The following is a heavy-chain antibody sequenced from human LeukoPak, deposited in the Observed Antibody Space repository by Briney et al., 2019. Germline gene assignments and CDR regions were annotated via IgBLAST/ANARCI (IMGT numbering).Heavy chain of an antibody. CDR1: GGSFSGYY. CDR2: INQSGST. D-gene: IGHD6-13*01. J-gene: IGHJ3*02. Sequence: PSETLSLTCAVYGGSFSGYYWSWIRQPPGKGLEWIGEINQSGSTNYNPSLKSRVTISVDTSKNQFSLKLSSVTAADTAVYYCARGYSSSWSRLIGAFDIWGQGTMVTVSS. CDR3: ARGYSSSWSRLIGAFDI. V-gene: IGHV4-34*01.